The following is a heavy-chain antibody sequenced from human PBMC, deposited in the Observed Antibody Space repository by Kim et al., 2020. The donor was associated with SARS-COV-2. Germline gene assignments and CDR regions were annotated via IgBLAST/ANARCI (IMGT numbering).Heavy chain of an antibody. D-gene: IGHD6-25*01. J-gene: IGHJ6*02. V-gene: IGHV3-48*03. Sequence: VRGRFTISKDNAKNSLYLQMSSLRAEDTAVYYCARARPYSSGDYYYGMDVWGQGTTVTVSS. CDR3: ARARPYSSGDYYYGMDV.